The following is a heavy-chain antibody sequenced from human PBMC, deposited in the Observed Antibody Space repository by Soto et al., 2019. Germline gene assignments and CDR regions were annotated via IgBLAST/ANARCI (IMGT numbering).Heavy chain of an antibody. CDR2: IYPTDGGT. CDR3: GQQLVGDYYYGMDV. V-gene: IGHV1-2*02. J-gene: IGHJ6*02. D-gene: IGHD6-13*01. CDR1: GYTFTNYY. Sequence: QVQLVQSGAEVKKPGASMKVSCKASGYTFTNYYIYWVRQAPGQGLEWMGWIYPTDGGTNYAQKFQGRVTMTRDTSISTAYMELSSLRSEDTAVYYCGQQLVGDYYYGMDVWGQGTTVTVSS.